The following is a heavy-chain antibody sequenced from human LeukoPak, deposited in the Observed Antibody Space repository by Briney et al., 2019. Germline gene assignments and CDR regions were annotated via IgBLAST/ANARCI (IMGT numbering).Heavy chain of an antibody. D-gene: IGHD3-9*01. V-gene: IGHV3-33*01. J-gene: IGHJ6*02. CDR1: GFTFSSYG. CDR2: IWYDGSNK. CDR3: ARGRKLRYFDWLLHPPPDYYGMDV. Sequence: GGSLRLSCAASGFTFSSYGMHWVRQAPGKGLEWVAVIWYDGSNKYYADSVKGRFTISRDNSKNTLYLQMNSLRAEDTAVYYCARGRKLRYFDWLLHPPPDYYGMDVWGQGTTVTVSS.